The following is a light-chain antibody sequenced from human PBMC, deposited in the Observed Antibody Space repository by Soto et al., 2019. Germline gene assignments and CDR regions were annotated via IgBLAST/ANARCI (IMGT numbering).Light chain of an antibody. Sequence: TQPASVXGSXGQXXTIXCTGTXXDVGGYNYVSWYQQHPGKAPKFMIYDVSNRPSGVSNRFSGSKSGNTASLTISGLQAEDEADYYCSSYTSSSSLYVFGTGTKVTVL. J-gene: IGLJ1*01. V-gene: IGLV2-14*01. CDR3: SSYTSSSSLYV. CDR1: XXDVGGYNY. CDR2: DVS.